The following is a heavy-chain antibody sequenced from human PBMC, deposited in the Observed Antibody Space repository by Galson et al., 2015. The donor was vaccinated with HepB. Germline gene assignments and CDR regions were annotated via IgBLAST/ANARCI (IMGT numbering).Heavy chain of an antibody. CDR2: IYTSGST. V-gene: IGHV4-61*02. D-gene: IGHD3-9*01. CDR1: GGSISSGSYY. J-gene: IGHJ3*02. Sequence: TLSLTCTVSGGSISSGSYYWSWIRQPAGKGLEWIGRIYTSGSTNYNPSLKSRVTMSVDTSKNQFSLKLSSVTAADTAVYYCARDSPYYDILTGTTCIALDIWGQGTMVTVSS. CDR3: ARDSPYYDILTGTTCIALDI.